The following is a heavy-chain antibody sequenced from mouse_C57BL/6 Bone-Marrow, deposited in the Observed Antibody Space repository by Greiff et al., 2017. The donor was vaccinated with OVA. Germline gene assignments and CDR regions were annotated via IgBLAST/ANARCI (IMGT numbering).Heavy chain of an antibody. Sequence: VQLQQSGAELVRPGASVKLSCTASGFNIKDDYMHWVKQRPEQGLEWIGWIDPENGDTEYASKFQGKATITADTSSNTAYLQLSSLTSEDTAVYYYTTYRSGGSSYDAMDYWGQGTSVTVSS. CDR2: IDPENGDT. CDR3: TTYRSGGSSYDAMDY. D-gene: IGHD1-1*01. V-gene: IGHV14-4*01. J-gene: IGHJ4*01. CDR1: GFNIKDDY.